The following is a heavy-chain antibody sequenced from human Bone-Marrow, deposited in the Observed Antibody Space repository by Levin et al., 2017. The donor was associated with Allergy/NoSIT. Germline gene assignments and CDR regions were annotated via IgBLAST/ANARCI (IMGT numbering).Heavy chain of an antibody. J-gene: IGHJ4*02. D-gene: IGHD3-16*02. V-gene: IGHV3-30-3*01. CDR3: ARDSGNDYFWESHRYTVRGDSGGLDY. Sequence: LSLTCAASGFTFRSYGLHWVRQAPGKGLEWVAFLSFEGSNSYYADSVKGRFTISRDNSRNTLYLEMNSLRTEDTAVYYCARDSGNDYFWESHRYTVRGDSGGLDYWGQGTLVTVSS. CDR2: LSFEGSNS. CDR1: GFTFRSYG.